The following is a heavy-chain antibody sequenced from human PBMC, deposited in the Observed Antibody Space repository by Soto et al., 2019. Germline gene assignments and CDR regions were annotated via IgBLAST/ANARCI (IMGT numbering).Heavy chain of an antibody. V-gene: IGHV3-30-3*01. CDR3: ARVPVLGPVGEFDC. J-gene: IGHJ4*02. Sequence: GSLRLSCAASGFTFSSYAMHWVRQAPGKGLEWVAVISYDGSNKYYADSVKGRFTISRDNSKNTLYLQMNSLRAEDTAVYYCARVPVLGPVGEFDCWGKGSLVTASS. D-gene: IGHD1-26*01. CDR1: GFTFSSYA. CDR2: ISYDGSNK.